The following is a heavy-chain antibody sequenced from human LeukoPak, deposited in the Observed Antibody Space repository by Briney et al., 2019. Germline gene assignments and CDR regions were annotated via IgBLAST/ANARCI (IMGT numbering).Heavy chain of an antibody. J-gene: IGHJ4*02. CDR3: ARDRDWLLYDY. Sequence: GGSLRLSCAASGFTLSSYSMHWVRQAPGKGLVWVSRIKPDESTTNYADAVKGRFTISRDNTKNTLYLQMNSLRVEDTAVYYCARDRDWLLYDYRGQGALVTVSS. CDR1: GFTLSSYS. V-gene: IGHV3-74*01. CDR2: IKPDESTT. D-gene: IGHD3/OR15-3a*01.